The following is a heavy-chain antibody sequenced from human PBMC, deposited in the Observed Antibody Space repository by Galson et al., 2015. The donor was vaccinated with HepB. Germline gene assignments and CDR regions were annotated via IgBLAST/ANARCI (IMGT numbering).Heavy chain of an antibody. V-gene: IGHV1-8*01. CDR3: ARGRDIVVVDWTFDP. Sequence: SVKVSCKASGYTFTSYDINWVRQATGQGLEWMGWMNPNSGNTGYARKFQGRVTMTRNTSISTAYMELSSLRSEDTAVYYCARGRDIVVVDWTFDPWGQGTLVTVSS. CDR2: MNPNSGNT. D-gene: IGHD2-15*01. CDR1: GYTFTSYD. J-gene: IGHJ5*02.